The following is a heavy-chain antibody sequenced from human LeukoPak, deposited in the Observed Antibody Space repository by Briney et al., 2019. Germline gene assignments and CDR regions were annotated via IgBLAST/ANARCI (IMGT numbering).Heavy chain of an antibody. CDR3: AVTTYYYDSSGYRAFDI. CDR2: IFYSGGT. CDR1: GGSINTPNYY. Sequence: PSETPSLTCTVPGGSINTPNYYWGWIRQTPGKGLEWIGNIFYSGGTYYSPSLTSRVTISLDTSRNQFSLKLNSVTAADTAVYYCAVTTYYYDSSGYRAFDIWGQGTMVTVSS. D-gene: IGHD3-22*01. J-gene: IGHJ3*02. V-gene: IGHV4-39*07.